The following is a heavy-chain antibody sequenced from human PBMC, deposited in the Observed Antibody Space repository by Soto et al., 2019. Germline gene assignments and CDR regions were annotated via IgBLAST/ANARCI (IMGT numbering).Heavy chain of an antibody. D-gene: IGHD6-6*01. J-gene: IGHJ6*02. CDR2: MYHSGIT. CDR3: ARSMYSTSAQLYYGMDV. V-gene: IGHV4-38-2*01. CDR1: GYSIRSGYF. Sequence: SETLSLTCAVSGYSIRSGYFWGWIRQPPGKGLEWIGSMYHSGITYHNLSLKSRVTISVDTSKNQLSLKLSPATAADTAVYYCARSMYSTSAQLYYGMDVWGQGTTVTVSS.